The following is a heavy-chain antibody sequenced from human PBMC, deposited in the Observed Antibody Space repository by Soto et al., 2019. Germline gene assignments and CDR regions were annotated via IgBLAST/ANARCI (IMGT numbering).Heavy chain of an antibody. Sequence: SETLSLTCTVSGGSISSYYWSWIRQPPGKGLEWIGYIYYSGSTNYNPSLKSRVTISVDTSKNQFSLKLSSVTAADTAVYYCARDVKEGAGYWGQGTLVTVSS. CDR3: ARDVKEGAGY. CDR1: GGSISSYY. V-gene: IGHV4-59*01. J-gene: IGHJ4*02. D-gene: IGHD6-19*01. CDR2: IYYSGST.